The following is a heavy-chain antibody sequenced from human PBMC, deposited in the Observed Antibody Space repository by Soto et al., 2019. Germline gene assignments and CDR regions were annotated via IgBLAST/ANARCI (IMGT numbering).Heavy chain of an antibody. V-gene: IGHV4-34*01. Sequence: LSLTCAVYGGSFSGHSWTWIRHSPGKGLEWIGDINHSGRVNYSPSLKSRVTISLDTSKNQFSLTLSAVTAADTAMYYCSTRAYDTNGYYRFDPWGQGTLVTVSS. CDR1: GGSFSGHS. CDR2: INHSGRV. J-gene: IGHJ5*01. D-gene: IGHD3-22*01. CDR3: STRAYDTNGYYRFDP.